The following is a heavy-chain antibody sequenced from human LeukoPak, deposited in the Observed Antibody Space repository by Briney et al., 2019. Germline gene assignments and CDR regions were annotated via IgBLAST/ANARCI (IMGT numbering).Heavy chain of an antibody. CDR3: ASLIAAAGLYYFDY. J-gene: IGHJ4*02. CDR1: GDSISTSSYY. CDR2: IHQSGNT. Sequence: PSETLSLTCTVSGDSISTSSYYWGWIRQPPGKGLEWIGSIHQSGNTFYNPSLKSRVTISVDTSKNQFSLKLSSVTAADTAVYYCASLIAAAGLYYFDYWGQGTLVTVSS. V-gene: IGHV4-39*07. D-gene: IGHD6-13*01.